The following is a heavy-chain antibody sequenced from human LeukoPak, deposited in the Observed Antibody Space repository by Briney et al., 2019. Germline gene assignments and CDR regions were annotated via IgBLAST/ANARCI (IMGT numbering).Heavy chain of an antibody. CDR1: GFTFDNYA. D-gene: IGHD3-22*01. J-gene: IGHJ4*02. Sequence: PGGSLRLSCAASGFTFDNYALHWVRQAPGKGLEWVSGLTWNSGSIGYADSVKGRFTISRDNAQNSLYPQMNSLRPEDTAFYYCAKGSDSGYNFFDYWGQGTLVTVSS. V-gene: IGHV3-9*01. CDR2: LTWNSGSI. CDR3: AKGSDSGYNFFDY.